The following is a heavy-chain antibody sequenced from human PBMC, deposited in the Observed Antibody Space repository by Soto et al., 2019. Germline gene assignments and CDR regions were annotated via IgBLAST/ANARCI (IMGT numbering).Heavy chain of an antibody. Sequence: GGSLRLSCAASGFTSSSYAMHWVRQAPGKGLEWVAVISYDGSNKYYADSVKGRFTISRDNSKNTLYLQMNSLRAEDTAVYYCAGDSGSRDYYYGMDVWGQGTTVTVSS. D-gene: IGHD6-25*01. CDR3: AGDSGSRDYYYGMDV. J-gene: IGHJ6*02. CDR1: GFTSSSYA. V-gene: IGHV3-30-3*01. CDR2: ISYDGSNK.